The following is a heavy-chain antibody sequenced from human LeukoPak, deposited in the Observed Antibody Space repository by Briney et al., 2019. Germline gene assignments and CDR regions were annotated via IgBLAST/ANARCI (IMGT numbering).Heavy chain of an antibody. CDR2: IKPDGSET. D-gene: IGHD6-19*01. V-gene: IGHV3-7*01. Sequence: GGSLTLSCAGSGCSFSTNWMSWFRQAPGKGLEWVAHIKPDGSETYYVDSVKGRFTISRDNAWNSVHLQMYSLRPEDTAIYYCATMVSVAGDSWGQGTLVTVSS. J-gene: IGHJ5*01. CDR3: ATMVSVAGDS. CDR1: GCSFSTNW.